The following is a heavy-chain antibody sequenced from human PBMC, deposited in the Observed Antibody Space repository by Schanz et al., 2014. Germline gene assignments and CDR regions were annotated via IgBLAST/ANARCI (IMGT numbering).Heavy chain of an antibody. V-gene: IGHV3-7*02. D-gene: IGHD6-25*01. Sequence: EVQLAESGGGLVQPGGSLRLSCAASTFTFSSDWMSWVRQAPGKGLEWVANIKEDGSVKDYVDSVKGRFTISRDNAKNALYLQMTSLCAENTAVYYGAKVRYSSGWRGDYFDEWGQGTLVTVAS. CDR3: AKVRYSSGWRGDYFDE. CDR2: IKEDGSVK. J-gene: IGHJ4*02. CDR1: TFTFSSDW.